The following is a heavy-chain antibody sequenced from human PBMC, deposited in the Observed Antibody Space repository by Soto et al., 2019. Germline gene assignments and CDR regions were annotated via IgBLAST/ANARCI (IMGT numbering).Heavy chain of an antibody. CDR3: ARGAYGHGSDV. V-gene: IGHV3-72*01. D-gene: IGHD3-16*01. CDR2: ITNNIDGSTT. Sequence: EMQMVESGGGLVQPGGSLRLSCAASGFTFSDHYMDWVRQAPGKGLEWVGRITNNIDGSTTSYAACVEGRFIVSRDDSRNPLFPQMNNLKREDTAVYFCARGAYGHGSDVWGQGSTVIVSS. J-gene: IGHJ6*02. CDR1: GFTFSDHY.